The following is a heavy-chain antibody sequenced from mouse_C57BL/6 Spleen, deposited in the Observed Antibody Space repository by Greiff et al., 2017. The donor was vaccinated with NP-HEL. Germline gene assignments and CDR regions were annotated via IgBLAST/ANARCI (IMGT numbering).Heavy chain of an antibody. Sequence: EVKLMESGGGLVQPGGSLSLSCPASGFTFTDYYMSWVRQPPGKALEWLGFIRNKANGYTTEYSASVKGRFTISRDNSQSILYLQMNALRAEDSATYYCARSSNYDAMDYWGQGTSVTVSS. CDR1: GFTFTDYY. D-gene: IGHD2-1*01. V-gene: IGHV7-3*01. CDR3: ARSSNYDAMDY. CDR2: IRNKANGYTT. J-gene: IGHJ4*01.